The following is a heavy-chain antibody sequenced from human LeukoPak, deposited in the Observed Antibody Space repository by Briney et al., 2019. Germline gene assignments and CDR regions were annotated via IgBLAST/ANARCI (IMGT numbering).Heavy chain of an antibody. D-gene: IGHD2-2*02. CDR1: GFTFSRYA. CDR2: ICGSGGST. V-gene: IGHV3-23*01. J-gene: IGHJ4*02. Sequence: GSLRPSCAASGFTFSRYAMSWVRQAPGKGLEWVSAICGSGGSTYYADSVKGRFTISRDNSKNTLYLQMNSLRAEDTAVYYCATGGGIVVVPAAIPSHYWGQGTLVTVSS. CDR3: ATGGGIVVVPAAIPSHY.